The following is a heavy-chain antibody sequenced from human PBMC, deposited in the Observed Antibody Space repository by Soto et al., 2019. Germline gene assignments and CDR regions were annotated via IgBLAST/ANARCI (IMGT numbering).Heavy chain of an antibody. Sequence: SETLSLTCTVSGGSISSGGYYWSWIRQHPGKGLEWIGYIYYSGSTYYNPSLKSRVTISVDTSKNQFSLKLSSVTAADTAVYYCARVGTVTTCYYYYYYMDVWAKGTTVPVS. CDR3: ARVGTVTTCYYYYYYMDV. J-gene: IGHJ6*03. CDR2: IYYSGST. CDR1: GGSISSGGYY. V-gene: IGHV4-31*03. D-gene: IGHD4-17*01.